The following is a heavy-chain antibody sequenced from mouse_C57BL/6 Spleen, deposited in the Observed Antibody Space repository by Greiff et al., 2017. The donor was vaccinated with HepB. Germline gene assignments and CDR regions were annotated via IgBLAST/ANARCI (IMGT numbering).Heavy chain of an antibody. J-gene: IGHJ1*03. V-gene: IGHV1-63*01. Sequence: VQLQQSGAELVRPGPSVKMSCKASGYTFTNYWIGWAKQRPGHGLEWIGDIYPGGGYTNYNEKFKGKATLTADKSSSTAYMQFSSLTSEDSAIYYCARRRGGYFDVWGTGTTVTVSS. CDR1: GYTFTNYW. CDR2: IYPGGGYT. CDR3: ARRRGGYFDV.